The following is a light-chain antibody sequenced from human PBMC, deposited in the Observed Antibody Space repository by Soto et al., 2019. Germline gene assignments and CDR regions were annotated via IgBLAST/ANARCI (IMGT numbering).Light chain of an antibody. CDR1: QRVSGN. Sequence: EVLMTQSPAPLSVSPGETVTLSFRASQRVSGNLAWYQQKPGQAPRLLIHGASTRATDIPARFSGSGSGTDFTLTINSLQSEAFGVYYCQQYHNWPPGLTFGGGTRVEI. J-gene: IGKJ4*01. CDR2: GAS. V-gene: IGKV3-15*01. CDR3: QQYHNWPPGLT.